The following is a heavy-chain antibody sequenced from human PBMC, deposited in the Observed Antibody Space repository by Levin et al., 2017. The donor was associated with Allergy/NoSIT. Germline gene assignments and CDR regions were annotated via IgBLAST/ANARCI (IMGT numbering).Heavy chain of an antibody. CDR2: IYYSGST. V-gene: IGHV4-39*01. J-gene: IGHJ5*02. CDR1: GGSISSSSYY. Sequence: SETLSLTCTVSGGSISSSSYYWGWIRQPPGKGLEWIGSIYYSGSTYYNPSLKSRVTISVDTSKNQFSLKLSSVTAADTAVYYCARGALGYCTGGVCYTGFDPWGQGTLVTVSS. D-gene: IGHD2-8*02. CDR3: ARGALGYCTGGVCYTGFDP.